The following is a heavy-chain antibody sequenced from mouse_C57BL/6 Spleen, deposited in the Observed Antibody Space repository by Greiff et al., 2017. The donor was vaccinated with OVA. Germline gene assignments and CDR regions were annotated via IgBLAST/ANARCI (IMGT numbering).Heavy chain of an antibody. D-gene: IGHD3-2*02. CDR3: ATEAAQATKGFAY. CDR2: IGPEDGET. Sequence: SGAELVQPGASVKLSCTASGFNIKDYYMHWVKQRPEQGLEWIGRIGPEDGETKNAPKFQGKATITADTSSNTAYLQRSSLTSEDTAVDYSATEAAQATKGFAYWGQGTLVTVSA. CDR1: GFNIKDYY. J-gene: IGHJ3*01. V-gene: IGHV14-2*01.